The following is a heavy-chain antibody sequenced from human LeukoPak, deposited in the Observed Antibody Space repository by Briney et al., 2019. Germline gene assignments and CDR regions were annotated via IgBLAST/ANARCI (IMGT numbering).Heavy chain of an antibody. Sequence: GESLKISCKGSGYSFTSYWIGWVRQMPGKGLEWMGIIYPGDSDTRYSPSFQGQVTISADKSISTAYLQWSSLKASDTAMYYCARKYYYGSGSYRYYFDYWGQGTLVTVSS. CDR1: GYSFTSYW. CDR3: ARKYYYGSGSYRYYFDY. CDR2: IYPGDSDT. D-gene: IGHD3-10*01. V-gene: IGHV5-51*01. J-gene: IGHJ4*02.